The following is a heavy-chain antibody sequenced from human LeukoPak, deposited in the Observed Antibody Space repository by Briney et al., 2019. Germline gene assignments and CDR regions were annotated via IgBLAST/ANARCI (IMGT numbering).Heavy chain of an antibody. CDR1: GDSISSGDYY. Sequence: ETLSLTCTVSGDSISSGDYYWSWVRQAPGKGLEWVANIKQDGSEKYYVDSVKGRFTISRDNAKNSLYLQMNGLRAEDTAVYYCARENSGGSAFDYWGQGTLVTVSS. D-gene: IGHD3-16*01. J-gene: IGHJ4*02. V-gene: IGHV3-7*01. CDR3: ARENSGGSAFDY. CDR2: IKQDGSEK.